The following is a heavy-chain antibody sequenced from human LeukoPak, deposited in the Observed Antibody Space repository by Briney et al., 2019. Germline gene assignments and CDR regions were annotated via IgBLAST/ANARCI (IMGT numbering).Heavy chain of an antibody. CDR3: AKESGSGVAFDY. J-gene: IGHJ4*02. CDR1: GLTFSTYG. D-gene: IGHD7-27*01. CDR2: ISYDGRDK. V-gene: IGHV3-30*18. Sequence: GGSLRLSCAASGLTFSTYGMHWVRQAPGKGLEWVAVISYDGRDKYYADSWKGRFTISRDNSKNTLYLQMNSLRTEDTSVFYCAKESGSGVAFDYWGQGTLVTVSS.